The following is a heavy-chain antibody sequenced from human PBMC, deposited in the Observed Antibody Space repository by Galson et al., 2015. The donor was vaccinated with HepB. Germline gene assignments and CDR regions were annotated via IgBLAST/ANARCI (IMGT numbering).Heavy chain of an antibody. D-gene: IGHD3-22*01. V-gene: IGHV3-7*03. CDR1: GFTFSSYW. J-gene: IGHJ4*02. Sequence: SLRLSCAASGFTFSSYWMSWVRQAPGKGLEWVANIKQDGSEKYYVDSVKGRFTISRDNAKNSLYLQMNSLRAEDTAVYYCARANYYDSSGLNYWGQGTLVTVSS. CDR2: IKQDGSEK. CDR3: ARANYYDSSGLNY.